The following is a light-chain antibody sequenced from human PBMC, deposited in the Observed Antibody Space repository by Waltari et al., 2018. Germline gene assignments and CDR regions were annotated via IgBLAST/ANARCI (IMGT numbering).Light chain of an antibody. Sequence: QSALTQPASVSGSPGQSITISCTGSSSDVGSYNLVSWYQQHPGKAPKLMIYEGSKRPSGVPNRFSGSKSDNTASRTISVLQAEDEAHYYCCSYAGSSAPRVFGGGTKLTVL. CDR1: SSDVGSYNL. CDR3: CSYAGSSAPRV. V-gene: IGLV2-23*01. J-gene: IGLJ3*02. CDR2: EGS.